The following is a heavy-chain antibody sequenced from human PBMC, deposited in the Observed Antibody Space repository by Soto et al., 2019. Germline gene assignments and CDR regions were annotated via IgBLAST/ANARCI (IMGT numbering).Heavy chain of an antibody. J-gene: IGHJ6*02. CDR1: GGTFSSYA. D-gene: IGHD6-13*01. Sequence: QVQLVQSGAEAKKPGSSVKVSCKTSGGTFSSYAISWVRQAPGQGLEWMGGIVPLFRTTNYAQKFQGRVTITADTSTYTGYMELSGLRSGDTVVYYCARGGYSSTWSNLLDRSGLDVWGQGTTVTVSS. V-gene: IGHV1-69*06. CDR3: ARGGYSSTWSNLLDRSGLDV. CDR2: IVPLFRTT.